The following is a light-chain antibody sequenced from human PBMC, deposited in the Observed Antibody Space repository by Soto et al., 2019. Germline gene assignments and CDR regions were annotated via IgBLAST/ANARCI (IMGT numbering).Light chain of an antibody. CDR2: EVS. J-gene: IGLJ3*02. CDR1: SSDVGGYNY. CDR3: SSYAGSNNWV. Sequence: QSALTQPPSASGSPGQSVTISCTGTSSDVGGYNYVSWYQQHPGKAPKLMIYEVSKRPSGVPDRFSGSKSGNTASLTVSGRQAEDEAAYCCSSYAGSNNWVFGGGTKLTLL. V-gene: IGLV2-8*01.